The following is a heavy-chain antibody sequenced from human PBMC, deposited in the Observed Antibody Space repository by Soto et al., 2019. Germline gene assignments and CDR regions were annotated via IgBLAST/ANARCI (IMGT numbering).Heavy chain of an antibody. CDR3: ARVRAAGRDEGVYYYYYGMDV. Sequence: QVQLVQSGAEVKKPGASVKVSCKASGYTFTSYDINWVRQATGQGLEWMGWMNPNSGNTGYAQKFQGRVTMTRNTSISTAYMELSSLRSEDTAVYYCARVRAAGRDEGVYYYYYGMDVWGQGTTVTVSS. J-gene: IGHJ6*02. D-gene: IGHD6-13*01. V-gene: IGHV1-8*01. CDR1: GYTFTSYD. CDR2: MNPNSGNT.